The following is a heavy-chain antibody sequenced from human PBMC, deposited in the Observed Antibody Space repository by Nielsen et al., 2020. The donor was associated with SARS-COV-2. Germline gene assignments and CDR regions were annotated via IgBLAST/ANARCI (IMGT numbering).Heavy chain of an antibody. V-gene: IGHV3-11*04. D-gene: IGHD3-10*01. Sequence: GESLKISCAASGFIFSDHYMDWVRQAPGKGLEWVSHMSSSGGTIYYADSVKGRFTISRDNAKNSIYLQMNSLRGEDTAVYYCRGRLATFDIWGQGTLVTVSS. CDR1: GFIFSDHY. CDR2: MSSSGGTI. J-gene: IGHJ3*02. CDR3: RGRLATFDI.